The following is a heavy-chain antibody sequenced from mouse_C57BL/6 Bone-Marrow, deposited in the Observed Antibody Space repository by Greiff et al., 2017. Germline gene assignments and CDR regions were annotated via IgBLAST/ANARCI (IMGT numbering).Heavy chain of an antibody. Sequence: EVQRVESGAELVKPGASVKLSCTASGFTINDYYMHWVKQRPEQGLEWIGGIDPEDGETKYAPKFQGKATITADTSSTTAYMQLSSLTSEDTAVYYCARSRRLRRGAGFAYWGQGTLVTVSA. CDR1: GFTINDYY. CDR3: ARSRRLRRGAGFAY. V-gene: IGHV14-2*01. J-gene: IGHJ3*01. CDR2: IDPEDGET. D-gene: IGHD2-4*01.